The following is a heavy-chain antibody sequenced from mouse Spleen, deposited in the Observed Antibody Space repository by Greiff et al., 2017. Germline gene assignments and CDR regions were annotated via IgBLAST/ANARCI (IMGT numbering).Heavy chain of an antibody. CDR2: INPGSGGT. CDR1: GYAFTNYL. CDR3: ARGDVDAMDY. Sequence: QVQLQQSGAELVRPGTSVKVSCKASGYAFTNYLIEWVKQRPGQGLEWIGVINPGSGGTNYNEKFKGKATLTADKSSSTAYMQLSSLTSEDSAVYFCARGDVDAMDYWGQGTSVTVSS. V-gene: IGHV1-54*01. D-gene: IGHD3-3*01. J-gene: IGHJ4*01.